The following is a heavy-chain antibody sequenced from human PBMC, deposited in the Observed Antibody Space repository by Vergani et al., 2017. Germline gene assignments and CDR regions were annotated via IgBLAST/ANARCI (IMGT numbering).Heavy chain of an antibody. V-gene: IGHV3-23*01. J-gene: IGHJ6*03. CDR2: ISDNGGTT. D-gene: IGHD2-2*01. Sequence: EVQLLESGGGLAQPGGSLRLSCAASGFTFRNYAMTWVRQAPGKGLEWVSIISDNGGTTYYADSVKGRFTISRDNSKDTLYLQMNSLRAEDTAVYYCAGYCSSTSCYYYYYYYMDVWGKGTTVTVSS. CDR1: GFTFRNYA. CDR3: AGYCSSTSCYYYYYYYMDV.